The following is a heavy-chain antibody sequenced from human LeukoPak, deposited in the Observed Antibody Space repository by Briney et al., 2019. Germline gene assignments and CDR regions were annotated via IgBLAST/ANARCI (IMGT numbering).Heavy chain of an antibody. J-gene: IGHJ3*02. CDR3: VRAGDGYNYGKNSDAFDI. CDR1: GGTFSSYA. CDR2: IIPIFGTA. V-gene: IGHV1-69*06. D-gene: IGHD5-24*01. Sequence: GASVKVSCKASGGTFSSYAISWVRQAPGQGLEWMGGIIPIFGTANYAQKFQGRVTITADKSTSTAYMELSSLRSEDTAVYYCVRAGDGYNYGKNSDAFDIWGQGTMVTVSS.